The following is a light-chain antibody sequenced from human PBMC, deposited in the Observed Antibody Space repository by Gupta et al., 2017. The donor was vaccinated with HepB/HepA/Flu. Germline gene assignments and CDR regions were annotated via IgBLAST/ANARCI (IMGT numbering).Light chain of an antibody. Sequence: IEMTQSPATPSVSPGARATLSCRTSQSVSNNLAWYQQKPGQAPKLLIYGASTRTTGIPARFSGGGSGTQFTLTISSLQSEDFAVYYCQQYNSSPITFGQGTQVEIK. CDR1: QSVSNN. CDR2: GAS. V-gene: IGKV3-15*01. CDR3: QQYNSSPIT. J-gene: IGKJ1*01.